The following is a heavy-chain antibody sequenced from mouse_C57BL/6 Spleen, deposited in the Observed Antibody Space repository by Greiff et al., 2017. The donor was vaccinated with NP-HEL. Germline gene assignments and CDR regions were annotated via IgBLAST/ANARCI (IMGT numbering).Heavy chain of an antibody. CDR1: GYAFSSSW. Sequence: VKLQESGPELVKPGASVKISCKASGYAFSSSWMNWVKQRPGKGLEWIGRIYPGDGDTNYNGKFKGKATLTADKSSSTAYMQLSSLTSEDSAVYFCARSGYYYGSSGFAYWGQGTLVTVSA. D-gene: IGHD1-1*01. CDR3: ARSGYYYGSSGFAY. CDR2: IYPGDGDT. V-gene: IGHV1-82*01. J-gene: IGHJ3*01.